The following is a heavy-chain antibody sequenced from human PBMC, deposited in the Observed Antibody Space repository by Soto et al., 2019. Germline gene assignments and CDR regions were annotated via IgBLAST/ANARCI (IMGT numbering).Heavy chain of an antibody. CDR3: AREKRETGLYYYYYGMDV. CDR1: GFTFSSYW. D-gene: IGHD1-26*01. J-gene: IGHJ6*02. CDR2: IKQDGSEK. V-gene: IGHV3-7*01. Sequence: PGGSLRLSCAASGFTFSSYWMSWVRQAPGKGLEWVASIKQDGSEKYYVDSVKGRFTISRDNAKNSLYLQMNSLRAEDTAVYYCAREKRETGLYYYYYGMDVWGQGTTVTVSS.